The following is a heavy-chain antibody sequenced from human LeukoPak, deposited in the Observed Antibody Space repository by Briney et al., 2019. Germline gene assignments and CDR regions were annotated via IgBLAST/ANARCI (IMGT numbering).Heavy chain of an antibody. CDR2: IYYSGST. CDR1: GYSISSGYY. D-gene: IGHD4-23*01. CDR3: ARDNYGGNSDAFDI. J-gene: IGHJ3*02. Sequence: SETLSLTCTVSGYSISSGYYWGWIRQPPGKGLEWIGSIYYSGSTYYNPSLKSRVTISVDTSKNQFSLKLSSVTAADTAVYYCARDNYGGNSDAFDIWGQGTMVTVSS. V-gene: IGHV4-38-2*02.